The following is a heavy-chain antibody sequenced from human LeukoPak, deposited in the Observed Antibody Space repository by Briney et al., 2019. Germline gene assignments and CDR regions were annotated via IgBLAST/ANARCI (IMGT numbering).Heavy chain of an antibody. CDR2: IYPGDSDT. Sequence: GESLQISCKGSGYSFTTYWIGWVRQMPGKGLEWMGIIYPGDSDTRYSPSFQGQVTISADKSISTAYLQWSSLKASDTAIYYCARQTYYYASGSYAIDFWGQGTLVTVSS. CDR3: ARQTYYYASGSYAIDF. D-gene: IGHD3-10*01. J-gene: IGHJ4*02. CDR1: GYSFTTYW. V-gene: IGHV5-51*01.